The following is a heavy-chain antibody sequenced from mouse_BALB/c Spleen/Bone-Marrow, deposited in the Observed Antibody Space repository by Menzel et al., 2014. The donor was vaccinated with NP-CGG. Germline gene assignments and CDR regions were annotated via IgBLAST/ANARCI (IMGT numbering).Heavy chain of an antibody. CDR2: INPGSSTI. CDR1: GFDFGRYW. Sequence: EVMLVESGGGLVQPGGSLNLACVASGFDFGRYWMSWARQAPGKGLEWIGEINPGSSTINYSPSLKDKFIISRDNAKNTLYLKMSKVRSEDTAVYYCARLGHYGYYDNGGQGTTLTVSS. V-gene: IGHV4-2*02. D-gene: IGHD1-1*01. CDR3: ARLGHYGYYDN. J-gene: IGHJ2*01.